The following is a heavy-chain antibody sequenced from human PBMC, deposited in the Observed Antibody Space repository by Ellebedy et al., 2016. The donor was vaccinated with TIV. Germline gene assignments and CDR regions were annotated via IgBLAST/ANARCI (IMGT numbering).Heavy chain of an antibody. CDR2: ISDAGVST. CDR1: GFPFSSYA. V-gene: IGHV3-23*01. J-gene: IGHJ6*03. CDR3: AKGPTTRYYYMDV. Sequence: GGSLRLXCAAPGFPFSSYAMSWVRQAPGKGLEWVSAISDAGVSTYYADSVKGRFTISRDNSKNTLYLQMNSLRAEDTAVYYCAKGPTTRYYYMDVWGKGTTVTVSS. D-gene: IGHD1-26*01.